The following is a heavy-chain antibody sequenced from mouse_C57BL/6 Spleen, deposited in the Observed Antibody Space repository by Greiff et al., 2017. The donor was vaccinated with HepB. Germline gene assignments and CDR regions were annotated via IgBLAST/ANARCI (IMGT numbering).Heavy chain of an antibody. CDR3: TRALYYYGSSYGFAY. CDR2: INPNNGGT. Sequence: EVQLQESGPELVKPGASVKMSCKASGYTFTDYNMHWVKQSHGKSLEWIGYINPNNGGTSYNQKFKGKATLTVNKSSSTAYMELRSLTSEDSAVYYCTRALYYYGSSYGFAYWGQGTLVTVSA. CDR1: GYTFTDYN. D-gene: IGHD1-1*01. V-gene: IGHV1-22*01. J-gene: IGHJ3*01.